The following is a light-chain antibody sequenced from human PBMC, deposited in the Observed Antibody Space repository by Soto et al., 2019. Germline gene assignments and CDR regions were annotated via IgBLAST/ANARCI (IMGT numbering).Light chain of an antibody. Sequence: QSVLTQPPSASGAPGQSVAISCTGTSSDVGGYNYVSWYQQHPGKAPKLMIYEVNKRPSGVPDRFSGSKSGNTASLTVSGLQAEDEADYYCSSYAASSKVFGTRTKGTVL. CDR3: SSYAASSKV. J-gene: IGLJ1*01. CDR2: EVN. CDR1: SSDVGGYNY. V-gene: IGLV2-8*01.